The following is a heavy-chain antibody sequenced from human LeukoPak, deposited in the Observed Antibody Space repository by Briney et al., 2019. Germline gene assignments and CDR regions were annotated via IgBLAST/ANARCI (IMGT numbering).Heavy chain of an antibody. D-gene: IGHD1-26*01. CDR2: IYYSGTT. CDR1: GGSISNYY. V-gene: IGHV4-59*01. J-gene: IGHJ5*02. CDR3: ARGWEAGIVGWFDP. Sequence: PSETLSITCTVSGGSISNYYWMWIRRSPGKGLEWIGDIYYSGTTNYNPSLKSRVTMSVDTSKNQFSLKLNSVTAADTAMYYCARGWEAGIVGWFDPWGRETLVTVSS.